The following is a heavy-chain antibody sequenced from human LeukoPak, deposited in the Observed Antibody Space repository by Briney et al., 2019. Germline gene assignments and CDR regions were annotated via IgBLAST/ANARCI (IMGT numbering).Heavy chain of an antibody. J-gene: IGHJ4*02. CDR2: INPSGGST. CDR1: GYTFTSYY. D-gene: IGHD2-15*01. Sequence: ASVKVSCKASGYTFTSYYMHWVRQAPGQGLGWMGIINPSGGSTSYAQKFQARVTITRDTSANTAYLELSSLRSEDTAVYYCAREVAIWGQGTLVTVSS. CDR3: AREVAI. V-gene: IGHV1-46*01.